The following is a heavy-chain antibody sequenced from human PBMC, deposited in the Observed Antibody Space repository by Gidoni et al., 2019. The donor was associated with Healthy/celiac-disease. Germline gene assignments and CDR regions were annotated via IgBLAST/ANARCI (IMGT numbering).Heavy chain of an antibody. CDR2: ISYDGSNK. Sequence: QVQLVESGGGVVQPGRSLRLSCAASGFTFSSYGMHWVRQAPGKGLEWVAVISYDGSNKYYADSVKGRFTISRDNSKNTLYLQMNSLRAEDTAVYYCAKDKEELVTMVQGVIIPAFDYWGQGTLVTVSS. V-gene: IGHV3-30*18. CDR1: GFTFSSYG. J-gene: IGHJ4*02. D-gene: IGHD3-10*01. CDR3: AKDKEELVTMVQGVIIPAFDY.